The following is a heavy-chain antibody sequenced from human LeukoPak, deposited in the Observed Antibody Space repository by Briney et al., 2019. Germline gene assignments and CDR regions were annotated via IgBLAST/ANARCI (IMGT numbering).Heavy chain of an antibody. J-gene: IGHJ4*02. CDR1: GASISSTNNF. V-gene: IGHV4-39*07. Sequence: SETLSLTCTVSGASISSTNNFWGWIRQTPGKGLEWTATIYYSVSTYYNPSLKSRLSISVDTSKNQFSLKLSSVTAADTALYYCARIKQWLLDYWGQGTLVTVSS. CDR3: ARIKQWLLDY. D-gene: IGHD6-19*01. CDR2: IYYSVST.